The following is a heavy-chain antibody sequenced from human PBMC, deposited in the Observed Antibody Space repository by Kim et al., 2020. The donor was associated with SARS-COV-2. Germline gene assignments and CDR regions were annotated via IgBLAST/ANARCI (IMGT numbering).Heavy chain of an antibody. Sequence: ASVKVSCKASGYTFTSYAMHWVRQAPGQRLEWMGWINAGNGNTKYSQKFQGRVTITRDTSASTAYMELSSLRSEDTAVYYCARPSSAHNWFDPWGQGTLVTVSS. CDR1: GYTFTSYA. J-gene: IGHJ5*02. D-gene: IGHD6-13*01. CDR2: INAGNGNT. V-gene: IGHV1-3*01. CDR3: ARPSSAHNWFDP.